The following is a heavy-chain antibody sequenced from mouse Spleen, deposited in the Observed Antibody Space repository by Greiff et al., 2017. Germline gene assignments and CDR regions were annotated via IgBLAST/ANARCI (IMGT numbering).Heavy chain of an antibody. J-gene: IGHJ2*01. CDR2: IYPGNSDT. CDR3: TKTTVVDFDY. D-gene: IGHD1-1*01. CDR1: GYTFTSYW. Sequence: EVMLVESGTVLARPGASVKMSCKASGYTFTSYWMHWVKQRPGQGLEWIGAIYPGNSDTSYNQKFKGKAKLTAVTSTSTAYMELSSLTNEDSAVYYCTKTTVVDFDYLGQGTTLTVSS. V-gene: IGHV1-5*01.